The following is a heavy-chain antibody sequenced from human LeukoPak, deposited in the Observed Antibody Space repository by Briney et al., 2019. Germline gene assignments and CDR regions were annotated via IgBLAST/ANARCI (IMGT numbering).Heavy chain of an antibody. CDR2: ISYDGSNK. D-gene: IGHD6-6*01. J-gene: IGHJ4*02. Sequence: GRSLRLSCAASGFTFSSYGMHWVRQAPGKGLEWVAVISYDGSNKYYADSVKGRFTISRDNSKNTLYLQMNSLRAEDTAAYYCARIGYSSSSFDYWGQGTLVTVSS. CDR1: GFTFSSYG. CDR3: ARIGYSSSSFDY. V-gene: IGHV3-30*03.